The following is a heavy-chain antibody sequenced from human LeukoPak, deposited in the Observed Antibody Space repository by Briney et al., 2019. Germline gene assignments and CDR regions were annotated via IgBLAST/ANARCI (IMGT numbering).Heavy chain of an antibody. J-gene: IGHJ4*02. V-gene: IGHV3-74*01. Sequence: GGSLRLSCAASGFTFSSYWTHWVRQAPAKGLVWVPRINSDGSSTSYADSVKGRFTISRDNAKNTLYLQMNSLRAEDTAVYYCARGGYSGYDGPDYWGQGTLVTVSS. CDR2: INSDGSST. CDR3: ARGGYSGYDGPDY. CDR1: GFTFSSYW. D-gene: IGHD5-12*01.